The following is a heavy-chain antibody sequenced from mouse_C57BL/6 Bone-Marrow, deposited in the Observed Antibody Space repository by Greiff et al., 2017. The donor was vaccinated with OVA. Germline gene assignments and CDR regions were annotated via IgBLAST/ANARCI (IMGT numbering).Heavy chain of an antibody. Sequence: QVQLQQSGAELARPGASVKLSCKASGYTFTSYGISWVKQRTGQGLEWIGVIYPRSGNTYYNEKFKGKATLTADKSSSTAYMELRSLTSEDSAVYFCARGLSSPWFAYWGQGTLVTVSA. V-gene: IGHV1-81*01. CDR1: GYTFTSYG. CDR2: IYPRSGNT. J-gene: IGHJ3*01. CDR3: ARGLSSPWFAY. D-gene: IGHD1-1*01.